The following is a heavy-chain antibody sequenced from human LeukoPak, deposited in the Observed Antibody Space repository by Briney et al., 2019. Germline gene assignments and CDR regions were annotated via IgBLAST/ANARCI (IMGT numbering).Heavy chain of an antibody. Sequence: SETLSLTCTVSGGSISSYCWSWIRQPPGKGLGWSGHIYNSGSTNYTPSLKSRVTISVDTSKNQFSLKLSSVTAADTAVYYCARDLGSSGWFSFDYWGQGTLVTVSS. CDR3: ARDLGSSGWFSFDY. J-gene: IGHJ4*02. CDR1: GGSISSYC. D-gene: IGHD6-19*01. V-gene: IGHV4-59*01. CDR2: IYNSGST.